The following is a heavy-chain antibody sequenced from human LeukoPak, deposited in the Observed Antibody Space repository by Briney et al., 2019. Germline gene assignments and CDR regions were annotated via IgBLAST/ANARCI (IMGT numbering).Heavy chain of an antibody. CDR1: GGSFSGYY. CDR2: INHSGST. D-gene: IGHD1-14*01. V-gene: IGHV4-34*01. Sequence: SETLSLTCAVYGGSFSGYYWSWIRQPPGKGLEWIGEINHSGSTNYNPSLKSRVTISVDTSKNQFSLKLSSVTAADTAVYYCARGTRTFDPWGQGTLVTVSS. CDR3: ARGTRTFDP. J-gene: IGHJ5*02.